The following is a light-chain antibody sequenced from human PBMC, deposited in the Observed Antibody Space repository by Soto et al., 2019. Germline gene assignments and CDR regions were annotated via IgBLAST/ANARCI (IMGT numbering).Light chain of an antibody. CDR3: QQYYRYPPA. J-gene: IGKJ3*01. CDR2: DAS. Sequence: DIEMTQSPSTLSASVGDRVTIACRASQSISSWLAWYQQKPGKAPKLLIYDASSLESGVPSRFSGSGSGTEFTLTISSLQPEDFATYYCQQYYRYPPACGPGTKVDIK. V-gene: IGKV1-5*01. CDR1: QSISSW.